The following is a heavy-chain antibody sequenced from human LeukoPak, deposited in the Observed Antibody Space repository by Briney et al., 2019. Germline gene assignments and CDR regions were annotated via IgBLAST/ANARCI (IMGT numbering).Heavy chain of an antibody. CDR3: ARGTHSSSPIPLDY. V-gene: IGHV4-59*01. D-gene: IGHD6-6*01. J-gene: IGHJ4*02. Sequence: SETLSLTCTVYGGSISTYYWSWIRQTPGKGLEWIGYIHYSGSTNYNPSLNSRVTISVHTYKNQFSLKVNSATAADTAVYYCARGTHSSSPIPLDYWGQGTLVTVSS. CDR1: GGSISTYY. CDR2: IHYSGST.